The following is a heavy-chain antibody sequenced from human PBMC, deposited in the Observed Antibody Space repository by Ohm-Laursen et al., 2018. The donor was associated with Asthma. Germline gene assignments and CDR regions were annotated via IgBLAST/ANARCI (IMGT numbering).Heavy chain of an antibody. CDR3: ANTIGGVAADY. V-gene: IGHV4-39*01. CDR2: IYYSGNT. D-gene: IGHD3-16*01. CDR1: GGSISSSRYY. J-gene: IGHJ4*02. Sequence: SQTLSLTCTVSGGSISSSRYYWGWIRQTPGKGLEWIGSIYYSGNTYYSPSLKSRVTISVDTSKNQFSLKLSSVTATDTAVYYCANTIGGVAADYWGQGTLVTVSS.